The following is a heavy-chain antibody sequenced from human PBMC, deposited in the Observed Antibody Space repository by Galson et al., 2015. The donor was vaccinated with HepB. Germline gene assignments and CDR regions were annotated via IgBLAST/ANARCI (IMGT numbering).Heavy chain of an antibody. CDR3: ARDSRIAAASHGMDV. CDR2: IYYSGST. J-gene: IGHJ6*02. D-gene: IGHD6-13*01. V-gene: IGHV4-59*01. CDR1: GGSISSYY. Sequence: SETLSLTCTVSGGSISSYYWSWIRQPPGKGLEWIGYIYYSGSTNYNPSLKSRVTISVDTSKNQFSLKLSSVTAADTAVYYCARDSRIAAASHGMDVWGQGTTVTVSS.